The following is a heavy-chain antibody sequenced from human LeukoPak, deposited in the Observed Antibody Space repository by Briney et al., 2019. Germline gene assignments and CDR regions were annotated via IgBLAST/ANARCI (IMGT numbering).Heavy chain of an antibody. CDR3: AKAPNGDYGGNWFDP. CDR1: GFTFSSYA. J-gene: IGHJ5*02. D-gene: IGHD4-17*01. Sequence: PGGSLRLSCAASGFTFSSYAMSLVRQAPGKGLEWVSAISGSGGSTYYADSVKGRFTISRDNSKNTLYLQMNSLRAEDTAVYYCAKAPNGDYGGNWFDPWGQGTLVTVSS. CDR2: ISGSGGST. V-gene: IGHV3-23*01.